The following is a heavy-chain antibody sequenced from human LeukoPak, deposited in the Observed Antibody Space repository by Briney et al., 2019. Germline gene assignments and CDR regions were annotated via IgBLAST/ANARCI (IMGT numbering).Heavy chain of an antibody. CDR2: ISVYNVNT. Sequence: ASVKVSSKPSVYTFTRYGISWVRPAPGQGLEWLGWISVYNVNTNYAQKHQGRVTMTTDTSTSTVYMELRSLRSDDTAVYYCARDYSGYDGFDYWGQGTLVTVSS. J-gene: IGHJ4*02. CDR3: ARDYSGYDGFDY. V-gene: IGHV1-18*01. D-gene: IGHD5-12*01. CDR1: VYTFTRYG.